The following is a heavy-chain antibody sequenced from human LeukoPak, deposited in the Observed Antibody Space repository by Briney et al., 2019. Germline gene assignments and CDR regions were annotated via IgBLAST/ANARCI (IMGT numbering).Heavy chain of an antibody. CDR1: GYSFTSYW. CDR2: IYPGDSDT. Sequence: GASLQISCKGSGYSFTSYWIGWVRQLPGKGLEWMGIIYPGDSDTRYSPSFQGQVTISADKSISTAYLQWSSLKASDTAMYYCARHSFYCSSTSCSSPFDYWGQGTLVTVSS. CDR3: ARHSFYCSSTSCSSPFDY. J-gene: IGHJ4*02. V-gene: IGHV5-51*01. D-gene: IGHD2-2*01.